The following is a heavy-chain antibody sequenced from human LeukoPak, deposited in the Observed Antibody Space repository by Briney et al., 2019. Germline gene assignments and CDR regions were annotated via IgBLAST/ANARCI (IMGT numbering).Heavy chain of an antibody. J-gene: IGHJ4*02. CDR3: ARRLAGTEDY. CDR1: GGSISSSSYY. CDR2: IYYSGST. Sequence: PSETLSLTCTVSGGSISSSSYYWGWVRQPPGRGLEWIGSIYYSGSTYYNPSLKSRVTIPVDASKNQFSLKLSSVTAADTAVYYCARRLAGTEDYWGQGTLVTVSS. D-gene: IGHD6-13*01. V-gene: IGHV4-39*01.